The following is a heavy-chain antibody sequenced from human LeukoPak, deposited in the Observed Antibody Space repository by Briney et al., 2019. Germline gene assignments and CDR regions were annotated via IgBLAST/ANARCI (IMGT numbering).Heavy chain of an antibody. V-gene: IGHV3-7*04. D-gene: IGHD3-16*01. CDR2: INQDGSEK. CDR3: ARGMSTGEY. J-gene: IGHJ4*02. CDR1: GFAFSSYW. Sequence: GGSLRLSCAASGFAFSSYWMSWVRQPPGKGLEWVANINQDGSEKYYVDSVKGRFTISRDNAKNSLYLQMNSLRAEDTAVYYCARGMSTGEYWGQGTLVTVSS.